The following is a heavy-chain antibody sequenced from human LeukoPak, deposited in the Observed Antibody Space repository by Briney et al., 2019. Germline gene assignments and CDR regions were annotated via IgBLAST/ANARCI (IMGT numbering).Heavy chain of an antibody. CDR1: GGSISSYY. D-gene: IGHD3-22*01. J-gene: IGHJ4*02. V-gene: IGHV4-4*07. CDR3: ARVYDSSGYIYFDY. CDR2: IYTSGST. Sequence: SETLSLTCTVSGGSISSYYWSWIRQPAGKGLEWIGRIYTSGSTNYNPSLKSRVTMSVDTSKNQFSLKLSSVTAADTAVYYCARVYDSSGYIYFDYWGQGTLVTVSS.